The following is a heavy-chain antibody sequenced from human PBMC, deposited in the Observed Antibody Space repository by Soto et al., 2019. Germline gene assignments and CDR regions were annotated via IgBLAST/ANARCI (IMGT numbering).Heavy chain of an antibody. CDR2: LNTYNGNT. Sequence: QLVQSEGEVRQPGASVKVSCKTSGYTFTNYGVTWVRQAPGQGLEWMGWLNTYNGNTKYAQKLQGRVTMTTDTSTSTAYVELRSLRSDDTAVYYGARAQTPTESDFWGQGTLVTVSS. J-gene: IGHJ4*02. D-gene: IGHD4-4*01. CDR3: ARAQTPTESDF. CDR1: GYTFTNYG. V-gene: IGHV1-18*01.